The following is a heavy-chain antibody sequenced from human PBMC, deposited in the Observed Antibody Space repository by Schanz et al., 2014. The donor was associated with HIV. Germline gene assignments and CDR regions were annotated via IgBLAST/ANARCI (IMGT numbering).Heavy chain of an antibody. V-gene: IGHV1-18*04. CDR1: EYTFTGYY. J-gene: IGHJ4*02. CDR2: INTSTGNV. Sequence: QVQLVQSGAEVKKPGASVKVSCKASEYTFTGYYVHWVRQAPGQGLEWMGWINTSTGNVDYSQNFPARVTLTTDTSTRTVYMELRSLRSDDTAVYYCARGDILTGLYPYYFDSWGQGTLVTVSS. D-gene: IGHD3-9*01. CDR3: ARGDILTGLYPYYFDS.